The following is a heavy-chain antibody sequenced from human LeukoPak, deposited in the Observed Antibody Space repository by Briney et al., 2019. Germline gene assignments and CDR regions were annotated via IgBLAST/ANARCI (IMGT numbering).Heavy chain of an antibody. CDR2: INHSGST. Sequence: SETLSLTCAVYGGSFSGYYWSWIGQPPGKGLEWIGEINHSGSTNYNPSLKSRVTISVDTSKNQFSLKLSSVTAADTAVYYCARYFGAYWGQGTLVTVSS. J-gene: IGHJ4*02. CDR3: ARYFGAY. V-gene: IGHV4-34*01. CDR1: GGSFSGYY. D-gene: IGHD2-21*01.